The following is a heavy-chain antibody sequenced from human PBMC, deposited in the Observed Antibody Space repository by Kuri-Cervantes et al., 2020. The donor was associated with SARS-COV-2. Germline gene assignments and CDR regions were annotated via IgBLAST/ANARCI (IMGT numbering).Heavy chain of an antibody. V-gene: IGHV3-7*01. J-gene: IGHJ6*02. CDR1: GFTLDSYW. CDR3: ARESSGGSGSFYYYGMDV. CDR2: INKDANKI. D-gene: IGHD3-10*01. Sequence: GESLKISCAASGFTLDSYWMTWFRQAPGQGLEWVANINKDANKIHYVDSVKGRFTISRDNARNSLYLQMNSLRAEDTAVYYCARESSGGSGSFYYYGMDVWGQGTTVTVSS.